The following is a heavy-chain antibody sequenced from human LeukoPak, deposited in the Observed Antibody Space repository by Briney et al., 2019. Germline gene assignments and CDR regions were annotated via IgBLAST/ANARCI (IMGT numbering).Heavy chain of an antibody. CDR3: AREVYSYFDY. CDR2: IIPIFGTA. J-gene: IGHJ4*02. D-gene: IGHD2-15*01. CDR1: GGTFSSYA. Sequence: GASVKVSCKASGGTFSSYAISWVRQAPGRGLEWMGGIIPIFGTANYAQKFQGRVTITADESTSTAYMELSSLRSEDTAVYYCAREVYSYFDYWGQGTLVTVSS. V-gene: IGHV1-69*13.